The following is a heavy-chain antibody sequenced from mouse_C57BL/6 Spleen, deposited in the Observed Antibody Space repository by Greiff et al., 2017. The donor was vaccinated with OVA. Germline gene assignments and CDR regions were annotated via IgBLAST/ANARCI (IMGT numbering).Heavy chain of an antibody. D-gene: IGHD2-3*01. J-gene: IGHJ2*01. V-gene: IGHV1-53*01. CDR3: ARGGDGYLHFDY. CDR2: INPSNGGT. CDR1: GYTFTSYW. Sequence: VQLQQPGPELVKPGASVKLSCKASGYTFTSYWMHWVKQRHGQGLEWIGNINPSNGGTNYNEKFKSKATLTVDKTSRTAYMQLSSRTSEVSSVYYCARGGDGYLHFDYWGQGTTLTVAS.